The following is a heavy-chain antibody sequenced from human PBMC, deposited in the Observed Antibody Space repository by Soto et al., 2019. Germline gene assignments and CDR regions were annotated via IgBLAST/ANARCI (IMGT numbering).Heavy chain of an antibody. Sequence: SETLSLTCTVSGGSISSSSYYWGWIRQPPGKGLEWIGSIYYSGSTYYNPSLKSRVTISVDTSKNQFSLKLSSVTAADTAVYYCASYLIAAAGHKDVDYWGQGTLVTVSS. CDR2: IYYSGST. V-gene: IGHV4-39*01. D-gene: IGHD6-13*01. J-gene: IGHJ4*02. CDR1: GGSISSSSYY. CDR3: ASYLIAAAGHKDVDY.